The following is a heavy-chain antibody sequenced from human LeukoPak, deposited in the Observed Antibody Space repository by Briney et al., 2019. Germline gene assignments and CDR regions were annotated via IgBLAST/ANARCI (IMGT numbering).Heavy chain of an antibody. Sequence: ASVKVSCKASGYTFTGYYMHWVRQAPGQGLEWMGWINPNSGGTNYAQKFQGRVTMARDTSISTAYMELSRLRSDDTAVYYCARMDRQLVQGFDYWGQGTLVTVSS. CDR2: INPNSGGT. D-gene: IGHD6-13*01. J-gene: IGHJ4*02. CDR1: GYTFTGYY. CDR3: ARMDRQLVQGFDY. V-gene: IGHV1-2*02.